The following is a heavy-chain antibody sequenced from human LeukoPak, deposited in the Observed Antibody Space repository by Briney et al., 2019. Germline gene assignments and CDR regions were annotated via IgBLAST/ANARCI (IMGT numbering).Heavy chain of an antibody. J-gene: IGHJ4*02. CDR1: VGSISSSSYY. CDR2: NYYSGST. Sequence: SETLSLTCTVSVGSISSSSYYGGWIRQPPGKGLEWIGSNYYSGSTYYNPSLKSRVTISVDTSKNQFSLKLSSVTAADTAVYYCARGGGDSSGIDYWGQGTLVTVSS. V-gene: IGHV4-39*01. CDR3: ARGGGDSSGIDY. D-gene: IGHD3-22*01.